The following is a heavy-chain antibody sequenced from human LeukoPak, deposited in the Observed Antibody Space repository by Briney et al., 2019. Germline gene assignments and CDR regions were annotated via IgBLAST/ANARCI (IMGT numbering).Heavy chain of an antibody. CDR1: GGSFIGYY. CDR3: PSKPQEAGIVGATTLGAFAI. Sequence: SETLSLTCAVYGGSFIGYYWSWIRQPPGKGLEWIGEINHSGSTNYNPSLKSRVTISVDTSKNQSSLKLSSVTAADTALYYCPSKPQEAGIVGATTLGAFAISSQGTMLTLP. J-gene: IGHJ3*02. V-gene: IGHV4-34*01. CDR2: INHSGST. D-gene: IGHD1-26*01.